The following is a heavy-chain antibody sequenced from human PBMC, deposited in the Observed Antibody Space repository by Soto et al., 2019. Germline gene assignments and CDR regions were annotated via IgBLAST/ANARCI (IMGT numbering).Heavy chain of an antibody. J-gene: IGHJ4*02. Sequence: QVQLVQSGAEVKKPGSSVTVSCRASGGTFSNYAINWVRQAPGQGLEWMAGIIPLFGTTNYAQKFQGRVTITADESTSTAYMELTSLRSEDTAVFYCATSPYSYDTSGHLDYWGQGTLVTVSS. CDR1: GGTFSNYA. CDR2: IIPLFGTT. D-gene: IGHD3-22*01. V-gene: IGHV1-69*12. CDR3: ATSPYSYDTSGHLDY.